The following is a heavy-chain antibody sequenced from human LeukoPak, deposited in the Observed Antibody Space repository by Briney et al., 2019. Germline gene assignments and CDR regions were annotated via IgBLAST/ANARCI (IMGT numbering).Heavy chain of an antibody. CDR3: AKNLHIDDIAAAQYGVYYGMDV. J-gene: IGHJ6*02. V-gene: IGHV3-30*18. D-gene: IGHD6-13*01. CDR1: GFTFSSYG. CDR2: ISYDGSNK. Sequence: GRSLRLSCAASGFTFSSYGMHWVRQAPGKGLEWVAVISYDGSNKYYADSVKGRFTISRDNSKNTLYLQMNSLRAEDTAVYYCAKNLHIDDIAAAQYGVYYGMDVWGQGTTVTVSS.